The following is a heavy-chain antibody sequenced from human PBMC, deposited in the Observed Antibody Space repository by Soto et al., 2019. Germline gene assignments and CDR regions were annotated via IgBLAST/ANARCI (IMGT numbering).Heavy chain of an antibody. V-gene: IGHV1-69*13. Sequence: ASVKVSSKASAYTFSSSAFSWVRQAPGQGLEWMGGIIPFFHAANYAQRFQGRVTITADESTSTVYMELSSLRSEDTALYYCARDLISDYHYYGMDVWGQGTTVTVSS. J-gene: IGHJ6*02. CDR2: IIPFFHAA. D-gene: IGHD3-10*01. CDR1: AYTFSSSA. CDR3: ARDLISDYHYYGMDV.